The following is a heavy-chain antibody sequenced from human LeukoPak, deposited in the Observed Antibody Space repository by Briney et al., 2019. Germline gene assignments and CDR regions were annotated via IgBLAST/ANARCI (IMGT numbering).Heavy chain of an antibody. CDR1: GFTVSCNY. D-gene: IGHD5-18*01. CDR3: NCGDSYGYFDN. V-gene: IGHV3-53*01. J-gene: IGHJ4*02. Sequence: GGSLRLSCAASGFTVSCNYMSWVRQAPGKGLQWVSIIYRAGSTYYADSVRGRFTISRDNSKNTLYLQMNSLRAEDTAVYYCNCGDSYGYFDNWGQGILVTVSS. CDR2: IYRAGST.